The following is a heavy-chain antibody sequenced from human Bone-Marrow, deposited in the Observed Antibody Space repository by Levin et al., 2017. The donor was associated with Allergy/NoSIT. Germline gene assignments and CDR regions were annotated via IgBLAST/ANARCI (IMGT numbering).Heavy chain of an antibody. CDR3: ARGGAVVFDN. CDR1: GGTFSGFA. D-gene: IGHD3-16*01. J-gene: IGHJ4*02. CDR2: IIPVVKKP. Sequence: ASVKVSCKASGGTFSGFAVNWVRQAPGQGLEWVGGIIPVVKKPNYAQAFQGRLTITADEATSTAYLELNSLRFDDTAVYYCARGGAVVFDNWGQGTLVIVSS. V-gene: IGHV1-69*13.